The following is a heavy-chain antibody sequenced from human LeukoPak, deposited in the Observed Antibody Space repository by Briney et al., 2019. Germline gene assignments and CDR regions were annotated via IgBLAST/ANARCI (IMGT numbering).Heavy chain of an antibody. Sequence: SETLSLTCTVSGGSISSYYWGWIRQPPGKGLEWVVSVFHSGSTNHNPALNSRCTISVDTPKNQSSLKLSSVTAADPAVYYCARVPPHFGVVIGHSYNWFDPWGQGTLVTVPS. CDR1: GGSISSYY. J-gene: IGHJ5*02. D-gene: IGHD3-3*01. CDR2: VFHSGST. CDR3: ARVPPHFGVVIGHSYNWFDP. V-gene: IGHV4-59*12.